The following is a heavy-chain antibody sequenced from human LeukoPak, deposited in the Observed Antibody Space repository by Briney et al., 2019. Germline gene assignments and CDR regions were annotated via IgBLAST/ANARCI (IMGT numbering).Heavy chain of an antibody. CDR2: ISGSGGSE. D-gene: IGHD3-9*01. CDR3: ARDLDWGPDC. J-gene: IGHJ4*02. V-gene: IGHV3-23*01. Sequence: GGSLRLSCAASGFTFSSYAMSWVRPAPGKGLEWVSAISGSGGSEYYADSVKGRFTISRDNSKNTLYLQMNSLRAEDTAVYYCARDLDWGPDCWGQGTLVTVSS. CDR1: GFTFSSYA.